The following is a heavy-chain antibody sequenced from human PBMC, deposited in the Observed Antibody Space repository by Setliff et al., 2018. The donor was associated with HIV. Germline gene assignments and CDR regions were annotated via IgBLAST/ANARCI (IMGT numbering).Heavy chain of an antibody. CDR1: GGSISSSSYY. D-gene: IGHD2-2*01. J-gene: IGHJ6*03. CDR2: IHESGST. V-gene: IGHV4-39*01. CDR3: GNQAVVPADMDYYYYIDV. Sequence: LSLTCTVSGGSISSSSYYWGWIRQPPGKGLEWIGSIHESGSTHYNPSLKSRVTISVDTSKNQFSLKLSSVTAADTAVYYCGNQAVVPADMDYYYYIDVWGKGTAVTVSS.